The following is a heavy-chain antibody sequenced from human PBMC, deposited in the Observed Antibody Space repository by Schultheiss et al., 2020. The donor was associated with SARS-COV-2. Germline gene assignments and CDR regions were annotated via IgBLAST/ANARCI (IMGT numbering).Heavy chain of an antibody. CDR2: IYHRGNT. D-gene: IGHD3-10*01. V-gene: IGHV4-38-2*02. J-gene: IGHJ6*02. CDR3: ARDWSPYGSGSYYYYYYGMDV. Sequence: SETLSLTCTVSDYSISSGYYWGWIRQPPGKGLDWIGTIYHRGNTYYSPSLKSRVTISVDTSKNQFSLKLSSVTAADTAVYYCARDWSPYGSGSYYYYYYGMDVWGQGTTVTVSS. CDR1: DYSISSGYY.